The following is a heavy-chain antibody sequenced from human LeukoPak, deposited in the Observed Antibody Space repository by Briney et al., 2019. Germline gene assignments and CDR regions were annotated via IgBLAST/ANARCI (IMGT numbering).Heavy chain of an antibody. J-gene: IGHJ4*02. CDR1: GFTFSSYA. CDR2: ISYDGSNK. V-gene: IGHV3-30-3*01. D-gene: IGHD1-26*01. Sequence: PGGSLRLSCAASGFTFSSYAMHWVRQAPGKGLEWVAVISYDGSNKYYADSVKGRFTISRDNSKNTLYLQVNSLRAEDTAVYYCACLVGPWDNYFDYWGQGTLVTVSS. CDR3: ACLVGPWDNYFDY.